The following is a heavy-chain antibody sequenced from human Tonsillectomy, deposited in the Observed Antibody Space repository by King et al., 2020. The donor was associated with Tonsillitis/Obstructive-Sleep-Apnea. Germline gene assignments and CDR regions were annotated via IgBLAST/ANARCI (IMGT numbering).Heavy chain of an antibody. J-gene: IGHJ4*02. V-gene: IGHV4-34*01. CDR3: ARGWLDTAMVTIDY. Sequence: VQLQQWGAGLLKPSETLSLTCAVYGGSFSGYYWSWIRQPPGKGLEWIGEINHSGSTNYNPSLKSRVTISVDTSKNQFSLKLSSVTAADTAVYYCARGWLDTAMVTIDYWGQGTLVTVSS. CDR1: GGSFSGYY. CDR2: INHSGST. D-gene: IGHD5-18*01.